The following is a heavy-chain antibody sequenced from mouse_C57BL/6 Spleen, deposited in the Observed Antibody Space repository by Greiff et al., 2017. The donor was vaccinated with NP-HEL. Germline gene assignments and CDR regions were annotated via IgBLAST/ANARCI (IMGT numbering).Heavy chain of an antibody. V-gene: IGHV1-80*01. J-gene: IGHJ2*01. Sequence: QVQLKQSGAELVKPGASVKISCKASGYAFSSYWMNWVKQRPGKGLEWIGQIYPGDGDTNYNGKFKGKATLTADKSSSTAYMQLSRLTSEDSAVYFCARCPSSTTVEAPFDYWGQGTTLTVSS. CDR2: IYPGDGDT. D-gene: IGHD1-1*01. CDR3: ARCPSSTTVEAPFDY. CDR1: GYAFSSYW.